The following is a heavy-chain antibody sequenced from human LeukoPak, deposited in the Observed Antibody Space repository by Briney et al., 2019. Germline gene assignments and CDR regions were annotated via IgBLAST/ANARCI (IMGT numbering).Heavy chain of an antibody. CDR2: ISAYNGNT. J-gene: IGHJ6*02. CDR3: AREFRQLVPDYYYYYGMDV. CDR1: GYTFTSYG. V-gene: IGHV1-18*01. Sequence: ASVKVSCKASGYTFTSYGISWVRQAPGQGLEWMGWISAYNGNTNYAQKFQGRVTITADESTSTAYMELSSLRSEDTAVYYCAREFRQLVPDYYYYYGMDVWGQGTTVTVSS. D-gene: IGHD6-13*01.